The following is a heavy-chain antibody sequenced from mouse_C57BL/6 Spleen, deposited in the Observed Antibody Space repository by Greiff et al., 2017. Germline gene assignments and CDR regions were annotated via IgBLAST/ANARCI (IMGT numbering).Heavy chain of an antibody. D-gene: IGHD1-1*01. CDR2: IYPGDGDT. Sequence: QVQLQQSGPELVKPGASVKISCKASGYAFSSSWMNWVKQRPGKGLEWIGRIYPGDGDTNYNGKFKGKATLTADKSSSTAYMQLSSLTSEDSAVYFCACEGSYGSSYFNFDYWGQGTTLTVSS. CDR1: GYAFSSSW. CDR3: ACEGSYGSSYFNFDY. V-gene: IGHV1-82*01. J-gene: IGHJ2*01.